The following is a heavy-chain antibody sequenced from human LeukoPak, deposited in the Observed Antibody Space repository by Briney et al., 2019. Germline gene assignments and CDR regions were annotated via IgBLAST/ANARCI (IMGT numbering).Heavy chain of an antibody. V-gene: IGHV1-24*01. CDR2: FDPEDGET. CDR3: AAAGPVGYYYYYGMDV. J-gene: IGHJ6*02. Sequence: ASVKVSCKVSGYTLTELSMHWVRQAPGKGLEWMGGFDPEDGETIYARKFQGRVTMTEDTSTDTAYMELSSLRSEDTAVYYCAAAGPVGYYYYYGMDVWGQGTTATVSS. CDR1: GYTLTELS. D-gene: IGHD2-15*01.